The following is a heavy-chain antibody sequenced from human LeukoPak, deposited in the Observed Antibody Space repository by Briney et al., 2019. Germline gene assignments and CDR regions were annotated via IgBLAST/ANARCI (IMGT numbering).Heavy chain of an antibody. CDR2: IYHSGST. Sequence: SETLSLTCAVSGGSISSNNWWGWVRQPPGKGLEWIGEIYHSGSTYYDPSLKSRVTISVDRSKNQFSLKLSSVTAADTAVYYCARDTGGYYFDYWGQGTLVTVSS. J-gene: IGHJ4*02. CDR1: GGSISSNNW. CDR3: ARDTGGYYFDY. D-gene: IGHD1-14*01. V-gene: IGHV4-4*02.